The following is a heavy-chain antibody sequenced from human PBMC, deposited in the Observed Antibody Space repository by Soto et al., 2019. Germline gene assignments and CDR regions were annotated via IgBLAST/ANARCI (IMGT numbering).Heavy chain of an antibody. CDR2: IYYSGTT. CDR1: SGYITGYY. D-gene: IGHD2-2*01. CDR3: ARVPTSAARAAAFDF. Sequence: ASETLSLTCTVSSGYITGYYWSWIRQPPGKGLEWIGYIYYSGTTNYNPSLRSRLTMAVDTSKNQFSLKLSSVTAADTAVYYCARVPTSAARAAAFDFWGQGTMVTVSS. J-gene: IGHJ3*01. V-gene: IGHV4-59*01.